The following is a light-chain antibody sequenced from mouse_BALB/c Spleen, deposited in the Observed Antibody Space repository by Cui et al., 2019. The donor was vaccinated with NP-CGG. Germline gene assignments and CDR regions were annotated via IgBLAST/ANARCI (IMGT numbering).Light chain of an antibody. CDR3: ALWYSNHWV. J-gene: IGLJ1*01. Sequence: AVLTQESALTTSPGETVTLTFRSSTGAVTTSNYANWVQKKPDHLFTGLIGGTNNRAPGVPARFSGSLIGDKAALPITGAQTEDEAIYFCALWYSNHWVFGGGTKLTVL. V-gene: IGLV1*01. CDR1: TGAVTTSNY. CDR2: GTN.